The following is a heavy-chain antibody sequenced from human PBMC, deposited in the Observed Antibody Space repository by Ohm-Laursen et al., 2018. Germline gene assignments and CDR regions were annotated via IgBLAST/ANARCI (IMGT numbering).Heavy chain of an antibody. D-gene: IGHD3-22*01. CDR3: ASNYYEGFDY. CDR1: GYTFTDYG. Sequence: SSVKVSCKASGYTFTDYGMSWVRQAPGQGLEWMGRIIPILGIANYAQKFQGRVTITADKSTSTAYMELSSLRAEDTAVYYCASNYYEGFDYWGQGTLVTVSS. CDR2: IIPILGIA. V-gene: IGHV1-69*04. J-gene: IGHJ4*02.